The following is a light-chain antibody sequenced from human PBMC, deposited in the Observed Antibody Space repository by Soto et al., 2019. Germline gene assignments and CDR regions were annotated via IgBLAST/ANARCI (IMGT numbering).Light chain of an antibody. J-gene: IGKJ2*01. V-gene: IGKV1-5*03. CDR3: QQYSTYPYT. Sequence: DIQMTQFPSTLSASVGDRVTITCRASQSISSWLAWYQQKPGKAPNLLIYKASSLESGVPSRFSGSGSGTEFALTITSLQPDDFATYYCQQYSTYPYTFGQGTKLEIK. CDR2: KAS. CDR1: QSISSW.